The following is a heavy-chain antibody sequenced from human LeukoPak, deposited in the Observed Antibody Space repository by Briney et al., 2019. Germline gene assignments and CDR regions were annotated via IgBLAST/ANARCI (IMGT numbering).Heavy chain of an antibody. CDR1: GFTFNSFA. Sequence: GSLRLSCAASGFTFNSFAMSWVRQAPGKGLEGVSYISSSGSTIYYADSVKGRFTISRDNAKNSLYLQMNSLRAEDTAVYYCAELGITMIGGVWGKGTTVTISS. D-gene: IGHD3-10*02. CDR3: AELGITMIGGV. J-gene: IGHJ6*04. CDR2: ISSSGSTI. V-gene: IGHV3-48*03.